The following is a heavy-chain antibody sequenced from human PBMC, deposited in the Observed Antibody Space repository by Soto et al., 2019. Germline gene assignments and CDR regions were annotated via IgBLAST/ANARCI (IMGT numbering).Heavy chain of an antibody. J-gene: IGHJ6*03. CDR3: ARGRVPAANYYYYYMDV. D-gene: IGHD2-2*01. CDR2: INHSGST. Sequence: SETLSLTCTVSGGSISGYYWSWIRQPPGKGLEWIGEINHSGSTNYNPSLKSRVTISVDTSKNQFSLKLSSVTAADTAVYYCARGRVPAANYYYYYMDVWGKGTTVTFSS. V-gene: IGHV4-34*01. CDR1: GGSISGYY.